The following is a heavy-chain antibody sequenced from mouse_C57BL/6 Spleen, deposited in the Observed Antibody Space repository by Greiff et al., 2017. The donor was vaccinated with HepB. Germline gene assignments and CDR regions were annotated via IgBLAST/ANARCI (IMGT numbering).Heavy chain of an antibody. D-gene: IGHD1-1*01. CDR3: ARYGDGSSSYWYFDV. V-gene: IGHV1-18*01. CDR1: GYTFTDYN. J-gene: IGHJ1*03. Sequence: VQLQQSGPELVKPGASVKIPCKASGYTFTDYNMDWVKQSHGKSLEWIGDINPNNGGTIYNQKFKGKARLTVDKSSSTAYMELRSLTSEDTAVYYCARYGDGSSSYWYFDVWGTGTTVTVSS. CDR2: INPNNGGT.